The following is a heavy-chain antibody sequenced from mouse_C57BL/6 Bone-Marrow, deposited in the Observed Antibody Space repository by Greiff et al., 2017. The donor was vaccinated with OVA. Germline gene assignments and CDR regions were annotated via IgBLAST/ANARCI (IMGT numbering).Heavy chain of an antibody. CDR2: IYPGDGDT. V-gene: IGHV1-80*01. CDR1: GFTFRTYW. J-gene: IGHJ3*01. Sequence: QVQLQQSGAELVKPGASVKISCKASGFTFRTYWMNWVKQRPGKGLVWIGQIYPGDGDTNYNGKFTGKATLTADKSSSKAYMQLSSLASADSAVYFCARGAYWCQGTRVTVSS. CDR3: ARGAY.